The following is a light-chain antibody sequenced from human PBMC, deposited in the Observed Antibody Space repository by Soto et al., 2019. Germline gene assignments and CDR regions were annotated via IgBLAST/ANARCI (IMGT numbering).Light chain of an antibody. J-gene: IGKJ2*01. CDR3: MQALQTPYT. CDR1: QSLLHSNGYDY. V-gene: IGKV2-28*01. CDR2: LSS. Sequence: DFVMTQSPLSLSVTPGESASISCRSSQSLLHSNGYDYLDWYLQRPGQSPQLLIYLSSNRAFGVPDRFSGSGSGTDFTLKISGVEAEDVGVYYCMQALQTPYTFGQGTKLEI.